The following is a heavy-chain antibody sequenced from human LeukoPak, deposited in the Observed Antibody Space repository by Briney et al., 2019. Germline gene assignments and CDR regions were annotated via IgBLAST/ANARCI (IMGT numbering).Heavy chain of an antibody. V-gene: IGHV1-69*04. CDR2: IIPIFGIA. CDR1: GGTFSSYA. J-gene: IGHJ4*02. CDR3: ARDRPHYYGSGSYQRIYYFDY. D-gene: IGHD3-10*01. Sequence: SVKVSCKASGGTFSSYAISWVRQAPGQGLEWMGRIIPIFGIANYAQKFQGRVTITADKSTSTAYMELSSLRSEDTAVYYCARDRPHYYGSGSYQRIYYFDYWGQGTLVTVSS.